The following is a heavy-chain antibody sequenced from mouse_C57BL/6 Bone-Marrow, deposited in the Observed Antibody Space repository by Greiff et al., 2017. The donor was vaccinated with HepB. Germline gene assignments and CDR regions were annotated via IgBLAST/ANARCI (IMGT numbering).Heavy chain of an antibody. J-gene: IGHJ3*01. V-gene: IGHV1-15*01. CDR2: IDPETGGT. D-gene: IGHD2-4*01. CDR1: GYTFTDYE. CDR3: TRRTIYYDYDGGFAY. Sequence: VQLQQSGAELVRPGASVTLSCKASGYTFTDYEMHWVKQTPVHGLEWIGAIDPETGGTAYNQKFKGKAILTADKSSSTAYMELRSLTSEDSAVYYCTRRTIYYDYDGGFAYWGQGTLVTVSA.